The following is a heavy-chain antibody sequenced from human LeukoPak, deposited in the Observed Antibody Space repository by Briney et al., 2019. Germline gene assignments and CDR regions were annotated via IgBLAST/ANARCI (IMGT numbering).Heavy chain of an antibody. CDR1: GFTFSSYG. CDR3: ARDSDGNGHYSVFDY. V-gene: IGHV3-33*01. CDR2: IWYGGSKE. D-gene: IGHD3-22*01. Sequence: GGSLRLSCEASGFTFSSYGMHWVRQAPGKGLEWVAAIWYGGSKEYYADSVKGRFTISRDSSKNTMCLQMNSLRAEDTAVYYCARDSDGNGHYSVFDYWGQGTLVTVSS. J-gene: IGHJ4*02.